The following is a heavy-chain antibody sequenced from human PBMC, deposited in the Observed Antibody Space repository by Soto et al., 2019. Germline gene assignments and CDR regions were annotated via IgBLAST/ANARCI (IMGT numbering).Heavy chain of an antibody. D-gene: IGHD6-19*01. CDR1: GXTLNTFS. CDR3: AKAGSSGWSNYFAH. CDR2: ISISGDRT. Sequence: GSLRLSCVTSGXTLNTFSMGWVRLDPGKGPEWVSAISISGDRTYYADSVKGVFFISGYNSNNTLFLRVSSLRLEDTATYYCAKAGSSGWSNYFAHWGQGTPATVS. V-gene: IGHV3-23*01. J-gene: IGHJ4*02.